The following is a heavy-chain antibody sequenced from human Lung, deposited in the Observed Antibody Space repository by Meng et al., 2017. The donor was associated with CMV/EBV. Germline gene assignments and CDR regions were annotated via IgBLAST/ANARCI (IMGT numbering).Heavy chain of an antibody. V-gene: IGHV3-11*01. CDR2: IRSSGVDK. CDR1: GFSLSDFH. CDR3: ARDRPLYFFDY. J-gene: IGHJ4*02. Sequence: GESLKISCAASGFSLSDFHMSWIRQAPGKGLEWVSNIRSSGVDKYYADSVKGRFTISRDDAKKSLYLQMNSLRAEDTAVYYCARDRPLYFFDYWGQGVLVTFSS.